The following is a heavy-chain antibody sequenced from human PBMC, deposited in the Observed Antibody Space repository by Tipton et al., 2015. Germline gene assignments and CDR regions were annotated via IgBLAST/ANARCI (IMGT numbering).Heavy chain of an antibody. Sequence: LRLSCTVSGGSLDSSDDYWGWVRQPPGKGLEWIGSFFYSGSTYYNPSLKSRVTMFVDASKNELSLKLTSVTAADTAVYHCVRQIFLFGPLPNWFDPWGQGTLVTVSS. D-gene: IGHD3/OR15-3a*01. V-gene: IGHV4-39*01. CDR2: FFYSGST. CDR3: VRQIFLFGPLPNWFDP. CDR1: GGSLDSSDDY. J-gene: IGHJ5*02.